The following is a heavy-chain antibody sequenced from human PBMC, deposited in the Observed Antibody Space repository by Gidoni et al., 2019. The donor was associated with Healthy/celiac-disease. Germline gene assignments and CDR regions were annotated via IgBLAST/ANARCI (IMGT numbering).Heavy chain of an antibody. CDR3: ARASSPPDYYYYGMDV. V-gene: IGHV1-2*02. Sequence: AQLVQSGAEVKKPGASVRAPAKAPGYTSTGYYMHWVRRAPGQGLEWMGWINPNSGGTNYAQKFQGRVTMTRDMSISTAYMGLSRLRSDDTAVYYCARASSPPDYYYYGMDVWGQGTTVTVSS. CDR2: INPNSGGT. J-gene: IGHJ6*02. CDR1: GYTSTGYY.